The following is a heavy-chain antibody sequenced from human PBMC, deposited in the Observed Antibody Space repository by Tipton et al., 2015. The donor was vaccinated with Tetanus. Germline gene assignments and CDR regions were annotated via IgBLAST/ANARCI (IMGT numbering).Heavy chain of an antibody. V-gene: IGHV4-59*01. CDR3: ARGDGSTLHY. CDR1: GGSISTYY. CDR2: IYYRGST. D-gene: IGHD5-24*01. J-gene: IGHJ4*02. Sequence: TLSLTCTVSGGSISTYYWSWIRQPPGKGLEWIGYIYYRGSTNYYPSLKSRVTMSVDTSKNQFSQNLSSVTAADTAVYYCARGDGSTLHYWGQGTLVTVSS.